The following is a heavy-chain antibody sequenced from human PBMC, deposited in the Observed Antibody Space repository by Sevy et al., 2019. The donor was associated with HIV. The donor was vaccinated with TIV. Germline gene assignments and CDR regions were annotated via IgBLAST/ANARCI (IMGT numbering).Heavy chain of an antibody. CDR3: ARDCNSASCLWGLDV. CDR1: GFTFSNFW. V-gene: IGHV3-7*03. Sequence: GGSLRLSCAGSGFTFSNFWMTWVRQGPGKGLEWVANIKKDGSEKYYMDSVKGRFIISRDNAKNSLYLQMNSLRAEDTAVDYCARDCNSASCLWGLDVWGQGTTVTVSS. CDR2: IKKDGSEK. D-gene: IGHD1-26*01. J-gene: IGHJ6*02.